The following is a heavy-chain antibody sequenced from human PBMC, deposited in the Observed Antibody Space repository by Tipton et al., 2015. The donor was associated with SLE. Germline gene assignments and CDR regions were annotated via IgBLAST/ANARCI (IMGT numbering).Heavy chain of an antibody. J-gene: IGHJ3*02. CDR2: IYHSGST. CDR3: AREDCGGDCYHDAFDI. V-gene: IGHV4-4*02. Sequence: TLSLTCAVSGGSISSSNWWSWVRQPPGKGLEWIGEIYHSGSTNYNPSLKSRVTISVDTSKNQFSLKLSSVTAADTAVYYCAREDCGGDCYHDAFDIWGQGTMVTVSS. D-gene: IGHD2-21*02. CDR1: GGSISSSNW.